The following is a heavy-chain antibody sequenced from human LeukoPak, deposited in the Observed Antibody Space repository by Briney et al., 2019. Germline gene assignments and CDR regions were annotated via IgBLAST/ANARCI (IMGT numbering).Heavy chain of an antibody. CDR1: GFTFGDYA. D-gene: IGHD7-27*01. J-gene: IGHJ4*02. CDR3: TRDRRGAGDAFDY. CDR2: IRSKAYGGTT. Sequence: PGGSLRLSCTASGFTFGDYAMSWVRQAPGKGLEWVGFIRSKAYGGTTEYAASVKGRFTISGDDSKSIAYLQMNSLKTEDTAVYYCTRDRRGAGDAFDYWGQGTLVTVSS. V-gene: IGHV3-49*04.